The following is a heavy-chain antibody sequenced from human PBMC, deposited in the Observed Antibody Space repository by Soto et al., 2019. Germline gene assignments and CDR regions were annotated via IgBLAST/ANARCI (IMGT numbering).Heavy chain of an antibody. CDR3: ARNRHYGDAKNWFDP. V-gene: IGHV4-59*06. D-gene: IGHD4-17*01. CDR1: GCSISSYY. Sequence: SETLSLTCTVSGCSISSYYWSWIRPHPGKGLEWIGYIYYSGSTYYNPSLKSRVTISVDTSKNQFSLKLSSVTAADTAVYYCARNRHYGDAKNWFDPWGQGTLVTVSS. CDR2: IYYSGST. J-gene: IGHJ5*02.